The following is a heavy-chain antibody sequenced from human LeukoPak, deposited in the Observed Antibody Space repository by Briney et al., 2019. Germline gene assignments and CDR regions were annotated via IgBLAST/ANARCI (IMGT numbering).Heavy chain of an antibody. CDR1: GYTFTSYA. D-gene: IGHD2-2*01. Sequence: GASVKVSCKASGYTFTSYAMNWVRQAPGQGLEWMGWINTNTGNPTYAQGFTGRFVFSLDTSVSTAYLQISSLKAEDTAVYYCARDSSRWVPGAFDIWGQGTMVTVSS. J-gene: IGHJ3*02. CDR2: INTNTGNP. CDR3: ARDSSRWVPGAFDI. V-gene: IGHV7-4-1*02.